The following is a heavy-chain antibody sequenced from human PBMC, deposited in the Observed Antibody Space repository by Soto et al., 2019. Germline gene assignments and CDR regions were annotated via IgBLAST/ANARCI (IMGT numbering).Heavy chain of an antibody. J-gene: IGHJ3*02. CDR1: GFICSSYD. CDR3: AKATATSGGAFEI. Sequence: LRLSCAVSGFICSSYDMSWVRQAPGQGLEWVSTILVGGSTHYEDSVKGRFTISRDTSKNTVYLQMNSLTAGDTAFYYCAKATATSGGAFEIYGQGTMVTVSS. CDR2: ILVGGST. D-gene: IGHD1-26*01. V-gene: IGHV3-23*01.